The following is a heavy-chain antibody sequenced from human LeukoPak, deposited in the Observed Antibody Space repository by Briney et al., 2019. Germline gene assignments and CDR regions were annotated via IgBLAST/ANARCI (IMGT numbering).Heavy chain of an antibody. J-gene: IGHJ5*02. Sequence: ASVKVSCKASGGTFSSYAISWVRQAPGQGLEWMGRIIPILGIANYAQKFQGRVTITADKSTSTAYMELSSLRSEDTAVYYCARGTSISRGKAYDSSGYYYERDWFDPWGQGTLVTVSS. CDR1: GGTFSSYA. D-gene: IGHD3-22*01. CDR3: ARGTSISRGKAYDSSGYYYERDWFDP. CDR2: IIPILGIA. V-gene: IGHV1-69*04.